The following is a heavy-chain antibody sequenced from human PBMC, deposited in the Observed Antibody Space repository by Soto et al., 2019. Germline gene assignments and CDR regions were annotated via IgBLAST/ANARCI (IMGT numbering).Heavy chain of an antibody. J-gene: IGHJ5*02. D-gene: IGHD1-1*01. CDR1: GFTFSSYA. CDR2: ISYDGSNK. Sequence: GSLRLSCAASGFTFSSYAMHWVRQAPGKGLEWVAVISYDGSNKYYADSVKGRFTISRDNSKNTLYLQMNSLRAEDTAVYYCARGTTARTGIAARGGTRLFDPWGQGTLVTVSS. CDR3: ARGTTARTGIAARGGTRLFDP. V-gene: IGHV3-30-3*01.